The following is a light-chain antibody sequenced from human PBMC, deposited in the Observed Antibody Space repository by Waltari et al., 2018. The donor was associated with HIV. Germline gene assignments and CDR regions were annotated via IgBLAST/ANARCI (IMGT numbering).Light chain of an antibody. CDR2: NDT. CDR3: QSADSSGTYV. J-gene: IGLJ1*01. V-gene: IGLV3-25*03. Sequence: SYELIQPPSVSVSPGQTARITCSGDLLAQQYGYWYQQMPGLAPVLLIYNDTERPSGVPERFSGSSSGTTFTLNISGVQAEDEADYYCQSADSSGTYVFGTGTKVTGL. CDR1: LLAQQY.